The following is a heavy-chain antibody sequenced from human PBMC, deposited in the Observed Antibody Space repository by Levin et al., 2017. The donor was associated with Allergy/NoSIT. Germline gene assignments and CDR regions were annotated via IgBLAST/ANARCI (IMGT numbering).Heavy chain of an antibody. CDR2: IYYSGST. CDR1: GGSISSSSYY. J-gene: IGHJ5*02. V-gene: IGHV4-39*07. CDR3: ARDGNNCSSTSCYTGFPVWFDP. D-gene: IGHD2-2*02. Sequence: SETLSLTCTVSGGSISSSSYYWGWIRQPPGKGLEWIGSIYYSGSTYYNPSLKSRVTISVDTSKNQFSLKLSSVTAADTAVYYCARDGNNCSSTSCYTGFPVWFDPWGQGTLVTVSS.